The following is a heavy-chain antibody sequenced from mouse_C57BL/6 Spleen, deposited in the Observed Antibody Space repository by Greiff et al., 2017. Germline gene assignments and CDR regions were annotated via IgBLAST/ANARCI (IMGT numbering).Heavy chain of an antibody. V-gene: IGHV1-53*01. CDR2: INPSNGGT. J-gene: IGHJ3*01. CDR3: AREEYDYDAVFAY. CDR1: GYTFTSYW. Sequence: QVQLKQPGTELVKPGASVKLSCKASGYTFTSYWMHWVKQRPGQGLEWIGNINPSNGGTNYNEKFKSKATLTVDKSSSTAYMQLSSLTSEDSAVYYCAREEYDYDAVFAYWGQGTLVTVSA. D-gene: IGHD2-4*01.